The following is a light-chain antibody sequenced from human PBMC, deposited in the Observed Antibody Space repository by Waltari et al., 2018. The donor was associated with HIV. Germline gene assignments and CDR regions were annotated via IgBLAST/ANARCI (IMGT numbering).Light chain of an antibody. CDR2: GAS. V-gene: IGKV3-20*01. J-gene: IGKJ4*01. CDR3: QQYGNSPVT. Sequence: EILLTQSPGTLSLSPGERVTPSCTASQNITSSYLAWYQQKPGQPPRLLIYGASTRATGIGDRFSGSGSGTDFTLSISRLEPKDYAVYFCQQYGNSPVTFGGGTTVEIK. CDR1: QNITSSY.